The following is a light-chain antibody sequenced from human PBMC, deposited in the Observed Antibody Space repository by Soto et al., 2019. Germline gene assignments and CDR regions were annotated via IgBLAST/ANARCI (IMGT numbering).Light chain of an antibody. Sequence: EIVMTQSPATLSVSPGERATLSCRASQSVSSNLAWYQQKPGQAPRLLIYGASTRATGIPARFSGSGSGTAFTLTISSLQSEDFAVYYCHQYNNWPRTFGQGTKVEIK. J-gene: IGKJ1*01. CDR3: HQYNNWPRT. V-gene: IGKV3-15*01. CDR1: QSVSSN. CDR2: GAS.